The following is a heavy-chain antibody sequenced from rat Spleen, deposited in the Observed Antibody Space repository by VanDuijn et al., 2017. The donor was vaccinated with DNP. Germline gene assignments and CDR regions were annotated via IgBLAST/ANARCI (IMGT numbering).Heavy chain of an antibody. CDR2: ISYFGDNT. Sequence: EVQLVESGGGLVQPGRSLKLSCAASGFTFSNYGMAWVRQAPTKGLELVAYISYFGDNTYSGDSVKGRFTISRENAKTTLYLQMNSLRSEDTATYYCASFNWPAPWGQGTSVTVSS. D-gene: IGHD3-6*01. V-gene: IGHV5S13*01. CDR3: ASFNWPAP. CDR1: GFTFSNYG. J-gene: IGHJ4*01.